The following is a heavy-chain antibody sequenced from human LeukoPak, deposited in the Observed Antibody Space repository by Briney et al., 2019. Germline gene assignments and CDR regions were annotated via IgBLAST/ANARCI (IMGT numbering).Heavy chain of an antibody. CDR1: GGSISSSSYY. D-gene: IGHD2-2*01. J-gene: IGHJ4*02. CDR3: ARSPARGGYCSSTSCPYFDY. V-gene: IGHV4-39*01. CDR2: IHYSGST. Sequence: SETLSLTCTVSGGSISSSSYYWGWIRQPPGKGLEWIGSIHYSGSTYYNPSFKSRVTISVDTSKNQFSLKLSSVTAADTAVYYCARSPARGGYCSSTSCPYFDYWGQGTLVTVSS.